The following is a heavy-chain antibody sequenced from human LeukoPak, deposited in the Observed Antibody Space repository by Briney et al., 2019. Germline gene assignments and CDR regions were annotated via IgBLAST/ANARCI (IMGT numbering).Heavy chain of an antibody. V-gene: IGHV1-69*13. J-gene: IGHJ6*03. Sequence: GASVKVSCKASGGTFSSYAISWVRQAPGQGLEWMGGIIPTFGTANYAQKFQGRVTITADESTSTAYMELSSLRSEDTAVYYCARALGYCSSTSCHTPGGWDYYYMDVWGKGTTVTVSS. D-gene: IGHD2-2*02. CDR2: IIPTFGTA. CDR1: GGTFSSYA. CDR3: ARALGYCSSTSCHTPGGWDYYYMDV.